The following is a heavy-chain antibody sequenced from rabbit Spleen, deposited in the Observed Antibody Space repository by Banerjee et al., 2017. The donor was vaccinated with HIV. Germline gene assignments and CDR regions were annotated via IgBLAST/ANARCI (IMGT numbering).Heavy chain of an antibody. J-gene: IGHJ6*01. V-gene: IGHV1S47*01. CDR2: IDPVFGNT. CDR3: VRDRADIGGDYGPYYFDV. CDR1: GFDFSSYG. D-gene: IGHD2-1*01. Sequence: QEQLVESGGGLVQPGGSLKLSCKASGFDFSSYGGSWVRQAPGKGPEWIAYIDPVFGNTYYASWVNGRFTISRENAQNTVYLKLNSLTAADTATYFCVRDRADIGGDYGPYYFDVWGPGTLVTVS.